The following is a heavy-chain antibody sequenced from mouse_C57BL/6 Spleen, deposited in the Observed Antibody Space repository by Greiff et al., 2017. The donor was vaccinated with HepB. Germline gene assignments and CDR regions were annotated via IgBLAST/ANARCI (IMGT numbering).Heavy chain of an antibody. Sequence: QVQLQQPGAELVKPGASVKMSCKASGYTFTSYWITWVKQSPGQGLEWIGDIYPGSGSTNYNEKFKSKATLTVDTSSSTAYMQLSSLTSEDSAVYYCAPYYYGPDWYFDVWGTGTTVTVSS. D-gene: IGHD1-1*01. J-gene: IGHJ1*03. V-gene: IGHV1-55*01. CDR1: GYTFTSYW. CDR3: APYYYGPDWYFDV. CDR2: IYPGSGST.